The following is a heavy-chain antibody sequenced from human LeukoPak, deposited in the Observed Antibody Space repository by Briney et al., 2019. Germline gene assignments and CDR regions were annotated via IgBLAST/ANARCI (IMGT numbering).Heavy chain of an antibody. D-gene: IGHD4-23*01. CDR1: GYSISSGTYY. J-gene: IGHJ4*02. CDR3: ARESGGFDY. CDR2: IYTSGST. Sequence: PSETLSLTCTVSGYSISSGTYYWTWIRQPAGKGLEWIGRIYTSGSTNYNPSLKSRVTMSVDTSKNQFSLKLSSVTAADTAVYYCARESGGFDYWGQGTLVTVSS. V-gene: IGHV4-61*02.